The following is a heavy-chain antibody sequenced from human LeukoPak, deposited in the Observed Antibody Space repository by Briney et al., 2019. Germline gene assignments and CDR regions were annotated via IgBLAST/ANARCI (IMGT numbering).Heavy chain of an antibody. V-gene: IGHV4-59*01. J-gene: IGHJ6*02. CDR1: GGSISGYY. CDR3: ARVGGTNYYYYGMDV. Sequence: PSQTLSLTCTVSGGSISGYYWSWIRQPPGKGLEWIGYIYDSGSTNYNPSLKSRVTISVDTSKNQFSLKLSSVTAADMAVYYCARVGGTNYYYYGMDVWSQGTTVTVSS. CDR2: IYDSGST. D-gene: IGHD3-10*01.